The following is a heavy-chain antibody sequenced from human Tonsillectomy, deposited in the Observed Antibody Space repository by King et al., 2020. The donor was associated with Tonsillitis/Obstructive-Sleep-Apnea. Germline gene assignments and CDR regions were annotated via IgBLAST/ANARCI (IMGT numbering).Heavy chain of an antibody. D-gene: IGHD6-19*01. J-gene: IGHJ2*01. CDR2: IYYSGST. V-gene: IGHV4-59*08. CDR3: ARASYSSGWPYSNWYFDL. Sequence: VQLQESGPGLVKPSETLSLTCTVSGGSISSYYWSWIRQPPGKGLEWIGYIYYSGSTNYNPSLKSRVTISVDTSKNQFSLKLSSVTAADTAVYYCARASYSSGWPYSNWYFDLWGRGTLVTVSS. CDR1: GGSISSYY.